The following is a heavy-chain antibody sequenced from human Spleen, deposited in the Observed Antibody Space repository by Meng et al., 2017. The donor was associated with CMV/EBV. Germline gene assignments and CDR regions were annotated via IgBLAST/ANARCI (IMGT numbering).Heavy chain of an antibody. CDR3: ARRKGYDLNPFDY. D-gene: IGHD1-14*01. CDR1: GGSFSGYY. V-gene: IGHV4-34*01. CDR2: INHSGST. Sequence: QVQLQQWGAGLLKPSGTLSLTCAVYGGSFSGYYWSWIRQPPGKGLEWIGEINHSGSTNYNPSLKSRVTISVDTSKNQFSLKLSSVTAADTAVYYCARRKGYDLNPFDYWGQGTLVTVSS. J-gene: IGHJ4*02.